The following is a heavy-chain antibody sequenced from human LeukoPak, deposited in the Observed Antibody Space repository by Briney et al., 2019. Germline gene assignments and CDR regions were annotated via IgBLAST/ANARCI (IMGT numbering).Heavy chain of an antibody. V-gene: IGHV3-21*01. CDR2: IDSSSRHI. Sequence: PGGSLRLSCAASGFTFTSYTISWVRQAPGKGLEWVSSIDSSSRHIYYADSLTGRITISRDNAKKSVYLQLNSLRAEDTAVYYCVRDWGPLDSWGQGTLVTVSS. D-gene: IGHD3-16*01. CDR1: GFTFTSYT. CDR3: VRDWGPLDS. J-gene: IGHJ5*01.